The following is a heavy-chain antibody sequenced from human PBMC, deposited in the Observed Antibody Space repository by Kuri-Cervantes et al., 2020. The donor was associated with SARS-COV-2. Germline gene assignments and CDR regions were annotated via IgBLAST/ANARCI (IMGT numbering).Heavy chain of an antibody. D-gene: IGHD2-15*01. CDR3: ARDRHCSGGSCYSLRY. Sequence: SVKVSCKASGGTFSSYASSWVRQAPGQGLEWMGGIIPIFGTANYAQKFQGRVTITADESTSTAYMELSSLRSEDTAVYYCARDRHCSGGSCYSLRYWGQGTLVTVSS. V-gene: IGHV1-69*13. CDR1: GGTFSSYA. J-gene: IGHJ4*02. CDR2: IIPIFGTA.